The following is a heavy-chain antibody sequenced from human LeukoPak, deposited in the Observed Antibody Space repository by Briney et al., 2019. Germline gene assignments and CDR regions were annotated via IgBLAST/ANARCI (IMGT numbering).Heavy chain of an antibody. CDR2: IKQDGCEK. V-gene: IGHV3-7*01. J-gene: IGHJ3*02. CDR3: ARDLEGYYYDSSGHDAFDI. D-gene: IGHD3-22*01. CDR1: GFTFSSYW. Sequence: PGGSLRLSCAASGFTFSSYWMSWVRQAPGKGLEWVANIKQDGCEKYYVDSVKGRFTISRDNAKNSLYLQMNSLRAEDTAVYYCARDLEGYYYDSSGHDAFDIWGQGTMVTVSS.